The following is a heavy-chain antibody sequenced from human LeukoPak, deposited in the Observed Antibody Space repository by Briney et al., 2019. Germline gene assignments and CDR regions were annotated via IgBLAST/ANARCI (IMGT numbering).Heavy chain of an antibody. CDR1: GGTFSSYA. V-gene: IGHV1-69*05. J-gene: IGHJ5*02. D-gene: IGHD6-19*01. CDR2: IIPIFGTA. CDR3: ARVTLGYSSGWREGEHWFDP. Sequence: ASVKVSCKASGGTFSSYAISWVRQAPGQGLEWMGGIIPIFGTANYAEKFQGRVTITTDESTSTAYMELSSLRSEDTAVYYCARVTLGYSSGWREGEHWFDPWGQGTLVTVSS.